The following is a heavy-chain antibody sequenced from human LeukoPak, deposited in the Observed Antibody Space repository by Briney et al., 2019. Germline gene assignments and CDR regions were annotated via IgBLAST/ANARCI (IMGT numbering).Heavy chain of an antibody. V-gene: IGHV3-23*01. CDR1: GFTFSSYA. CDR3: ASDKGGSPFDY. D-gene: IGHD2-15*01. Sequence: GGSLRLSCAASGFTFSSYAMSWVRQAPGKGLEWVSAISISGDSTYYADSVKGRFTISRDNSKSTLYLQMNSLRVEDTAVYYCASDKGGSPFDYWGQGTLVTVSS. J-gene: IGHJ4*02. CDR2: ISISGDST.